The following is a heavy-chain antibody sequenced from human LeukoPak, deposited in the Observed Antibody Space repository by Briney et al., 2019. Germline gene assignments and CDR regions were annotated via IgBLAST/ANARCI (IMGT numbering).Heavy chain of an antibody. Sequence: GGSLRLSCAASGFTFSHYWMIWVRQAPGKGLEWVANIKQDGSKIYYVDSVKGRFTISRDNAKNSLYLQMNSLRADDTAVYYCTTDRGFTTLDDWGQGTLVTVSS. CDR2: IKQDGSKI. J-gene: IGHJ4*02. CDR1: GFTFSHYW. D-gene: IGHD3-10*01. CDR3: TTDRGFTTLDD. V-gene: IGHV3-7*01.